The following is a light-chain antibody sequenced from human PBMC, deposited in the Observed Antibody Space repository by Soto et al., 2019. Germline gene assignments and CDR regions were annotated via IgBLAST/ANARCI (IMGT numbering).Light chain of an antibody. Sequence: NFMLTQPHSVSESPGKTVTISCTRSSGRIASTYVQWYQQRPGSSPTTVVYEDNHRPSGVPDRFSGSIDTSSNSASLTISGLKTEDEADYYCQSYDSSNNWVFGGGTKLTVL. CDR3: QSYDSSNNWV. V-gene: IGLV6-57*01. J-gene: IGLJ3*02. CDR2: EDN. CDR1: SGRIASTY.